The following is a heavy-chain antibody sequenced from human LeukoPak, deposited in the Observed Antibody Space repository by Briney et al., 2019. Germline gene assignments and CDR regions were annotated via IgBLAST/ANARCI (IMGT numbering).Heavy chain of an antibody. D-gene: IGHD1-26*01. CDR1: GFTFSDYY. J-gene: IGHJ4*02. V-gene: IGHV3-11*04. CDR3: TTARSYYYFDY. Sequence: GGSLRLSCAASGFTFSDYYMSWIRQAPGKGLEWVSYISSSGSTIYYADSVKGRFTISRDNAKNSLYLQMNSLRAEDTAVYYCTTARSYYYFDYWGQGTLVTVSS. CDR2: ISSSGSTI.